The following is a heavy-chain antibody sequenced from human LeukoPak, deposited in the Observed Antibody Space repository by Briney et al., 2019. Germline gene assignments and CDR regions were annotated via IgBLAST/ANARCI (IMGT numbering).Heavy chain of an antibody. CDR3: ARRDYSSGWSFDK. CDR2: IHTSGST. D-gene: IGHD6-19*01. V-gene: IGHV4-4*07. J-gene: IGHJ4*02. Sequence: PSETLSLTCTVSGGSISNYHWTWIRQPAGKGLEWIGQIHTSGSTNYNPPLKSRVTISIDTPENQVSLTMRSVTAADTAVYYCARRDYSSGWSFDKWGQGTLVTVSS. CDR1: GGSISNYH.